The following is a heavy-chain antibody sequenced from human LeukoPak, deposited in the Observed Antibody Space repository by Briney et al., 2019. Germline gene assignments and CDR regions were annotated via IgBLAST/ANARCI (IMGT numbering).Heavy chain of an antibody. D-gene: IGHD6-19*01. Sequence: GGSLRLSCAASGFTFSSYAMHWVRQAPGKGLQWVAVISYDGSNKYYADSVKGRFTISRDNSKNTLYLQINSLRAEDTAVYYCAREYEQWLTMDVWGKGTTVTVSS. CDR1: GFTFSSYA. V-gene: IGHV3-30*01. CDR3: AREYEQWLTMDV. J-gene: IGHJ6*04. CDR2: ISYDGSNK.